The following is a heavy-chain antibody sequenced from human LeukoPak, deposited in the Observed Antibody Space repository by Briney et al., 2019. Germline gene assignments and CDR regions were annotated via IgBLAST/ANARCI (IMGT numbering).Heavy chain of an antibody. CDR2: ISGSGGST. V-gene: IGHV3-23*01. J-gene: IGHJ4*02. D-gene: IGHD6-6*01. CDR3: AKSPARIAARHFDY. Sequence: GGSLRLACAASGFTVSSYAMSWVRQAPGKGLEWVSAISGSGGSTYYADSVKGRFTISRDNSKNTLYLQMNSLRAEDTAVYYCAKSPARIAARHFDYWGQGTLVTVSS. CDR1: GFTVSSYA.